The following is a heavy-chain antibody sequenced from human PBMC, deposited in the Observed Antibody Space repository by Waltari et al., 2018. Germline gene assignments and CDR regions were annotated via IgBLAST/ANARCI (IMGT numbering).Heavy chain of an antibody. CDR2: ISAGGTTT. CDR1: GITFNTCI. CDR3: AKHPGYCSGSDCYLIDN. Sequence: EVHLLESGGGLVQPGGSLRLACATSGITFNTCIMSWVRQAPGKGLEWVSAISAGGTTTSHANFVRGRFTISRDNSKNTLYLQVNSLRAEDTAIYYCAKHPGYCSGSDCYLIDNWGQGTPVTVSS. D-gene: IGHD2-15*01. V-gene: IGHV3-23*01. J-gene: IGHJ4*02.